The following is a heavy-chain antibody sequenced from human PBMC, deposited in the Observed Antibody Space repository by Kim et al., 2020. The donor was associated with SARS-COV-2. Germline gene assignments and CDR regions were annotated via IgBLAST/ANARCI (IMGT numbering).Heavy chain of an antibody. V-gene: IGHV3-49*03. D-gene: IGHD3-22*01. CDR2: IRSNRYGETT. Sequence: GGSLRLSCTPSGLNFGDYAMSWFRQAPGKGLEWVAFIRSNRYGETTEYAASVKGRFTISRDDSKRIAYLQMNGLKTEDTAVYYCTSGPYYYDSAAYYHDYWGQGTLVTVSS. CDR3: TSGPYYYDSAAYYHDY. J-gene: IGHJ4*02. CDR1: GLNFGDYA.